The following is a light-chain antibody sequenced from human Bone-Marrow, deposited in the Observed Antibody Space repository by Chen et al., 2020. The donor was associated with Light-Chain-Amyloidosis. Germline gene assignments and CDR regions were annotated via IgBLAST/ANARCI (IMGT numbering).Light chain of an antibody. CDR2: GVN. CDR1: YSDVGSHNF. V-gene: IGLV2-23*02. CDR3: CSYGGRFSLM. Sequence: QSALTQPASVSGSPRQSVPPACPGSYSDVGSHNFVSWYHLHPGRAPKLILYGVNNRPSGVSERFSGSKTDNTDSLTISGLLGEDEADYYCCSYGGRFSLMFGGGTRLTVL. J-gene: IGLJ3*02.